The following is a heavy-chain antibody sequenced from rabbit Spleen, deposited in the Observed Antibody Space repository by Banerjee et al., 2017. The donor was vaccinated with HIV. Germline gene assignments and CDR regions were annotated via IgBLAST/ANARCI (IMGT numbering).Heavy chain of an antibody. Sequence: QSLEESGGDLVKPGASLTLTCTASGFSFSSDYYMCWVRQAPGKGLECGACIYAGSSGSTYYASWAKGRFTISQTSSTPVTLQMTSLAAADTATYFCARDGAGGSYFGLWGPGTLVTVS. CDR2: IYAGSSGST. CDR3: ARDGAGGSYFGL. J-gene: IGHJ4*01. V-gene: IGHV1S40*01. D-gene: IGHD8-1*01. CDR1: GFSFSSDYY.